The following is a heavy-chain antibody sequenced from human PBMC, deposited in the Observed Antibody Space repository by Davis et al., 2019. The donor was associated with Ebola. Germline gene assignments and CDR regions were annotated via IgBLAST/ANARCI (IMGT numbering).Heavy chain of an antibody. D-gene: IGHD6-13*01. CDR3: ARKEAAADHNWFDP. Sequence: SVKVSCKASGGTFSSYAISWVRQAPGQGLEWMGGIIPIFGTANYAQKFQGRVTITADESTSTAYMELSSLRSEDTAVYYCARKEAAADHNWFDPWGQGTLVTVSS. CDR1: GGTFSSYA. CDR2: IIPIFGTA. J-gene: IGHJ5*02. V-gene: IGHV1-69*13.